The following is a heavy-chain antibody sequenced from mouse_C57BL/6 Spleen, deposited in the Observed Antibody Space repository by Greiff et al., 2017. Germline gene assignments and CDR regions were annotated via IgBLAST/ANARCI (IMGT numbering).Heavy chain of an antibody. Sequence: QVQLQQPGAELVMPGASVKLSCKASGYTFTSYWMHWVKQRPGQGLEWIGEIDPSDSYTNYNQKFKGKSTLTVDKSSSTAYMQLSSLTSGDSAVYYCARSLEGYWGQGTTLTVSS. V-gene: IGHV1-69*01. CDR1: GYTFTSYW. J-gene: IGHJ2*01. CDR2: IDPSDSYT. CDR3: ARSLEGY.